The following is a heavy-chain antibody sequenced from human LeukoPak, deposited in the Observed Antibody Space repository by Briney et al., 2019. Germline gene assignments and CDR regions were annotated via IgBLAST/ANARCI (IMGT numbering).Heavy chain of an antibody. CDR3: ARDLAVGYYDSSGYYGGY. CDR1: GGTFSSYV. D-gene: IGHD3-22*01. J-gene: IGHJ4*02. CDR2: INPNSGGT. V-gene: IGHV1-2*06. Sequence: ASVKVSCKASGGTFSSYVISWVRQAPGQGLEWMGRINPNSGGTNYAQKFQGRVTMTRDTSISTAYMELSRLRSDDTAVYYCARDLAVGYYDSSGYYGGYWGQGTLVTVSS.